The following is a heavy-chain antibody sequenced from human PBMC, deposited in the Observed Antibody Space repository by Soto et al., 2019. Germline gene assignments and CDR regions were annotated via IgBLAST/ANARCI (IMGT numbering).Heavy chain of an antibody. Sequence: GASVKVSCKASGYTFTSYYMHWVRQAPGQGLEWMGIINPSGGSTSYAQKFQGRVTMTRDTSTSTVYMELSSLRSEDTAVYYCARDPTNSGSYYGDYYYGMDVLGQGTTVTVSS. J-gene: IGHJ6*01. D-gene: IGHD1-26*01. CDR1: GYTFTSYY. CDR2: INPSGGST. CDR3: ARDPTNSGSYYGDYYYGMDV. V-gene: IGHV1-46*01.